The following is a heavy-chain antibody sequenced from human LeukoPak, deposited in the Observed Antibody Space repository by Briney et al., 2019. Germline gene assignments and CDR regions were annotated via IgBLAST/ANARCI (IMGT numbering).Heavy chain of an antibody. Sequence: ASVKVSCKASGYTFTGYYMHWVRQAPGQGLEWMGWINPNSGGTNYAQKFQGRVTITADKSTSTAYMELSSLRSEDTAVYYCARGGPAAGWGDFDYWGQGTLVTVSS. J-gene: IGHJ4*02. CDR3: ARGGPAAGWGDFDY. V-gene: IGHV1-2*02. D-gene: IGHD6-13*01. CDR2: INPNSGGT. CDR1: GYTFTGYY.